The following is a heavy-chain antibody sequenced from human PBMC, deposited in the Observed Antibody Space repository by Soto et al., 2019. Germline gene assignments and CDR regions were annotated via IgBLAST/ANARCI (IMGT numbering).Heavy chain of an antibody. V-gene: IGHV1-18*01. CDR1: GYTFTSYG. CDR2: ISANNGNT. CDR3: ARDRGSYALDY. D-gene: IGHD1-26*01. Sequence: QVQLVQSGAEVKKPGASVKVSCKASGYTFTSYGISWVRQAPGQGLEWMGWISANNGNTNYAQKLQGRVTMTTDTSTSTASMEMRSMRSDDTAVYYCARDRGSYALDYGGQGTLVTVSS. J-gene: IGHJ4*02.